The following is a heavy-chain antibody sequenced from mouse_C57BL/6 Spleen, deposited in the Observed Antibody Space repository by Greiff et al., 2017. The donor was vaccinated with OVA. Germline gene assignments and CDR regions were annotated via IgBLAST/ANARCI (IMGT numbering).Heavy chain of an antibody. CDR1: GYTFTSYW. Sequence: QVQLQQPGAELVLPGASVKLSCKASGYTFTSYWMHWVKQRPGQGLEWIGEIDPSDSYTNYNQKFKGKYTLTVDKSSSTAYMQLSSLTSEDSAGYYCAIYGSSPYYFDYWGQGTTLTVSS. V-gene: IGHV1-69*01. D-gene: IGHD1-1*01. CDR3: AIYGSSPYYFDY. CDR2: IDPSDSYT. J-gene: IGHJ2*01.